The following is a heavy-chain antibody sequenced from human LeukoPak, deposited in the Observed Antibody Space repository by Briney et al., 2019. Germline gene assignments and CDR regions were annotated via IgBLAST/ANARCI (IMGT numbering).Heavy chain of an antibody. V-gene: IGHV1-46*01. CDR1: GYTFTSYY. CDR3: ARDRGPRTFDY. CDR2: INPSGGST. D-gene: IGHD3/OR15-3a*01. J-gene: IGHJ4*02. Sequence: ASVKVSCKASGYTFTSYYMHWVRQAPGQGLEWMGIINPSGGSTSYAQQFQGRVTMTRDTSTSTVYMELSSLRSEDTAVYYCARDRGPRTFDYWGQGTLVTVSS.